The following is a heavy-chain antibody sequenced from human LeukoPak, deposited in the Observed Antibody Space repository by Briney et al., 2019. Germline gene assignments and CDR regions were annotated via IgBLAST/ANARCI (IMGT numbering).Heavy chain of an antibody. V-gene: IGHV4-4*07. CDR1: GGTISSYY. CDR2: IYTSGST. D-gene: IGHD3-10*01. Sequence: SETLSLTCTVSGGTISSYYRSWIRQPAGKGLEWIWRIYTSGSTNYNPSLKSRVTMSVDTSKTQFSLKLSSVTDADTAVYYCAREGRERITMVRGVKPNPKLNGFDPWGQGTLVTVSS. CDR3: AREGRERITMVRGVKPNPKLNGFDP. J-gene: IGHJ5*02.